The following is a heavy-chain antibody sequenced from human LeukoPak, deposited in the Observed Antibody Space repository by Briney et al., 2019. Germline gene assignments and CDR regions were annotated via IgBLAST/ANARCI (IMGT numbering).Heavy chain of an antibody. CDR1: GSSISSYY. D-gene: IGHD3-22*01. CDR3: ARITKQNYYDSSGYYDY. Sequence: SETLSLTCTVSGSSISSYYWSWIRQPPGKGLEWIGYIYYSGSTNYNPSLKSRVTISVDTSKNQFSLKLSSVTAADTAVYYCARITKQNYYDSSGYYDYWGQGTLVTVSS. CDR2: IYYSGST. J-gene: IGHJ4*02. V-gene: IGHV4-59*01.